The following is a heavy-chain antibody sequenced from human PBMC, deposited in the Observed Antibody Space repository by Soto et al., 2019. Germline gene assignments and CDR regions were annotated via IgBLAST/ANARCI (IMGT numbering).Heavy chain of an antibody. Sequence: EVQLVESGGGLVQPGGSLRLSCAASGFTFSSYWMSWVRQAPGKGLEWVANIKQDGSEKYSVDSVTGRFTISRDNAKNSRHLQMNSMRAEDTAVYYCARDRTECVDYVRYLGFWGQGTLVTVCS. J-gene: IGHJ4*02. CDR2: IKQDGSEK. V-gene: IGHV3-7*05. CDR1: GFTFSSYW. CDR3: ARDRTECVDYVRYLGF. D-gene: IGHD3-10*02.